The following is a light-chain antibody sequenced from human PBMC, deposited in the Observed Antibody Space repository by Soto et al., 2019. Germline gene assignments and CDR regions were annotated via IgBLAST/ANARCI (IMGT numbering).Light chain of an antibody. CDR2: AAS. V-gene: IGKV1-17*01. J-gene: IGKJ1*01. Sequence: DIQMTQSPSSLSASVGDRVTITCRASQGIRDALGWYQQKPGKAPKRLIYAASSLQSGVPSRFSGSGSGTELTLTISSLQPEDFATYYCLQHNSYPQTLGQGTKVEIK. CDR1: QGIRDA. CDR3: LQHNSYPQT.